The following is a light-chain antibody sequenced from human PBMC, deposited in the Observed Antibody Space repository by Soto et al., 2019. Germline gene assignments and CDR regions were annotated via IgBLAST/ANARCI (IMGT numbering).Light chain of an antibody. CDR1: QSISNW. CDR2: DAS. CDR3: QQYNTYSYT. V-gene: IGKV1-5*01. J-gene: IGKJ2*01. Sequence: DIQMPQSPSTLSASVGDRVTITCRASQSISNWLAWNQQRPGKAPKLLIYDASTLESWVPARFSGSGSGTEFTLTISGLRPDDFATYYCQQYNTYSYTFGQGTKLEIK.